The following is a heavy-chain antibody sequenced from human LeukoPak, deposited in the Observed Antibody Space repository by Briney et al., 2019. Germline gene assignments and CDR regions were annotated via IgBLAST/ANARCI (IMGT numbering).Heavy chain of an antibody. Sequence: SETLSLTCTVSGGSTSSYYWSWIRQPPGKGLEWIGYIYYSGNTNYNPSLKSRVTISVDTSKNQFSLKLSSVTAADTAVYYCARVGGGPQYYYDSSGYFYLWGQGALVTVSS. J-gene: IGHJ5*02. CDR1: GGSTSSYY. V-gene: IGHV4-59*01. D-gene: IGHD3-22*01. CDR2: IYYSGNT. CDR3: ARVGGGPQYYYDSSGYFYL.